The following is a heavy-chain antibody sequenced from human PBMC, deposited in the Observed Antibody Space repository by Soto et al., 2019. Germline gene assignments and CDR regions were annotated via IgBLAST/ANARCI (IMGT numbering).Heavy chain of an antibody. CDR2: VSGSGGSA. Sequence: EVQLVESGGGLVQRGGSLRLSCAASGFIFNNYAMTWVRQAPGKGLEWVARVSGSGGSAYYADSVKGRFTISRDNSNNMLNLQMTNVRGEDTAGYYCVRRAGGAVVWYYDLWGRGTLVSVFS. J-gene: IGHJ2*01. V-gene: IGHV3-23*04. CDR3: VRRAGGAVVWYYDL. CDR1: GFIFNNYA. D-gene: IGHD2-21*01.